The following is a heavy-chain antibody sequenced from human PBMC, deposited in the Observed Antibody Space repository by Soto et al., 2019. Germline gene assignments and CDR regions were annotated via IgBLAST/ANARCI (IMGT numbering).Heavy chain of an antibody. J-gene: IGHJ4*02. Sequence: QVQLVQSGAEVKKPGSSVKVSCKASGGPFSSYTISWVRQAPGQGLEWMGRIIPILGIANYAEKFQGRVTITADKSTSAAYMELSSLRSEDTAVDYFARGPTVVTPAYYCGQGTLVTVSS. CDR3: ARGPTVVTPAYY. CDR2: IIPILGIA. D-gene: IGHD4-17*01. V-gene: IGHV1-69*02. CDR1: GGPFSSYT.